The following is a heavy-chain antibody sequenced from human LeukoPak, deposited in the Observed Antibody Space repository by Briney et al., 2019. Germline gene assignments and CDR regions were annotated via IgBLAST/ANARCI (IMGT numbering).Heavy chain of an antibody. V-gene: IGHV1-2*02. CDR1: GYTFTFYY. D-gene: IGHD2/OR15-2a*01. Sequence: SVTLSFTASGYTFTFYYIHWVRQPPGQGLEWMGWINHNSGGTNYEQKFQGRVTMTRDTSISTAYMELKSLTSDDTAVYFCVRGFGIVARFDPWGQGTLVTVSS. CDR3: VRGFGIVARFDP. CDR2: INHNSGGT. J-gene: IGHJ5*02.